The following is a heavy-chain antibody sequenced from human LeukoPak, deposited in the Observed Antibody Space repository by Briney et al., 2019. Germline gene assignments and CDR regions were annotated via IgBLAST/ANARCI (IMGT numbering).Heavy chain of an antibody. Sequence: PGGSLRLSCAASGFTFSSYWMHWVRQAPGKGLVWVSRINSDGSSTNYADSVKGRFTISRDNSKNTLYLQMNSLRAEDTAVYYCDAVGLKEGPRGQGTLVTVSS. D-gene: IGHD5/OR15-5a*01. CDR1: GFTFSSYW. CDR3: DAVGLKEGP. CDR2: INSDGSST. J-gene: IGHJ5*02. V-gene: IGHV3-74*01.